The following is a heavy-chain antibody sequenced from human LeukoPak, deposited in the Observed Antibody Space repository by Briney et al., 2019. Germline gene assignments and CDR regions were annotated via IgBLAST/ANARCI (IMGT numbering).Heavy chain of an antibody. Sequence: GSLRLSCAASGFTFSSYSMNWVRQAPGKGLEWVSSISSSSSYIYYADSVKGRFTISRDNARNSLYLQMNSLRAEDTAVYYCAKDGLAAATLHWCFDLWGRGTLVTVSS. CDR2: ISSSSSYI. J-gene: IGHJ2*01. D-gene: IGHD2-15*01. CDR1: GFTFSSYS. CDR3: AKDGLAAATLHWCFDL. V-gene: IGHV3-21*01.